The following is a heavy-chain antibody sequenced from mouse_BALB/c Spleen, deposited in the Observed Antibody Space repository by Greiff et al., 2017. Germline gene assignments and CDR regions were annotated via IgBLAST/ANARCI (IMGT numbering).Heavy chain of an antibody. CDR2: ISDGGSYT. D-gene: IGHD1-1*02. V-gene: IGHV5-4*02. J-gene: IGHJ2*01. CDR3: AKGDGSPFDY. CDR1: GFTFSDYY. Sequence: EVQGVESGGGLVKPGGSLKLSCAASGFTFSDYYMYWVRQTPEKRLEWVATISDGGSYTYYPDSVKGRFTISRDNAKNNLYLQMSSLKSEDTAMYYCAKGDGSPFDYWGQGTTLTVSS.